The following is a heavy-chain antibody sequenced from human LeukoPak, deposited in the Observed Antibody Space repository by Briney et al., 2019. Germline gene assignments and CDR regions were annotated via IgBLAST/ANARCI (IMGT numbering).Heavy chain of an antibody. V-gene: IGHV3-7*01. D-gene: IGHD6-19*01. Sequence: GGSLRLSCAASGFTFSSYWMSWVRQAPGKGLEWVANIKQDGSEKYYVDSVKGRFTISRDNAKNSLYLQMNSLRAEDTAVYYCARDSSSGSPHFQHWGQGTLVTVSS. CDR1: GFTFSSYW. CDR2: IKQDGSEK. CDR3: ARDSSSGSPHFQH. J-gene: IGHJ1*01.